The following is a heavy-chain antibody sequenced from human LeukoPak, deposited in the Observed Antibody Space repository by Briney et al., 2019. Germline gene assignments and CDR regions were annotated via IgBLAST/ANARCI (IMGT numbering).Heavy chain of an antibody. D-gene: IGHD3-9*01. J-gene: IGHJ4*02. Sequence: LVASVKVSCKASGYTFTGYYMHWVRQAPGQGLEWMVWINPNSGGTNYAQKFQGRVTMTRDTSISTAYMELSRLRSDDTAVYYCARAGILTGYYRPADYWGQGTLVTVSS. CDR2: INPNSGGT. CDR1: GYTFTGYY. CDR3: ARAGILTGYYRPADY. V-gene: IGHV1-2*02.